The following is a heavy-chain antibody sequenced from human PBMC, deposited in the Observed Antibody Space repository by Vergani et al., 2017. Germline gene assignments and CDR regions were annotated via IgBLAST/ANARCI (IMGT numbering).Heavy chain of an antibody. D-gene: IGHD6-19*01. CDR3: ARLMAVAHGHDY. V-gene: IGHV4-39*07. CDR2: IYYSGST. J-gene: IGHJ4*02. CDR1: GGSISSSSYY. Sequence: QLQLQESGPGLVKPSETLSLTCTVSGGSISSSSYYWGWIRQPPGKGLEWIGSIYYSGSTYYNPSLKSRVTISVDTSKNQFSLKLSSVTAADTAVYYCARLMAVAHGHDYWGQGTLVTVSS.